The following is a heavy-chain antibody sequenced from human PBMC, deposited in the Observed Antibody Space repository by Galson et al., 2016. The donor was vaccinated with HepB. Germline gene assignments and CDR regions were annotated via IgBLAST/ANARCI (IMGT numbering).Heavy chain of an antibody. CDR2: IYSSGST. Sequence: TLSLTCAVSGAPVTSGGFYWSWIRQHPGQSLEWIGYIYSSGSTYYTPSLRSRDAIGVDTSKNQFSLNLSSVTAADAAVYYCAKWGPPVAGAFPPRWFDPWGQGTLVTVSS. D-gene: IGHD6-19*01. CDR3: AKWGPPVAGAFPPRWFDP. CDR1: GAPVTSGGFY. J-gene: IGHJ5*02. V-gene: IGHV4-31*11.